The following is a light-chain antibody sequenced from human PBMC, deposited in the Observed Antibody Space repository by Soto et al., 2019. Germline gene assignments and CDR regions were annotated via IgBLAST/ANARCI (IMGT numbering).Light chain of an antibody. V-gene: IGKV1-6*01. CDR2: AAS. CDR3: LQDNNYPLT. CDR1: QGIKND. J-gene: IGKJ4*01. Sequence: AIQMTQSPSSLSASVGDRVTITCRASQGIKNDVGWYQQKPGKPPKLLIYAASSLQGGVPSRFSGSGSGTDFTLTISSLQPEDFATYYCLQDNNYPLTFGGGTKVEIK.